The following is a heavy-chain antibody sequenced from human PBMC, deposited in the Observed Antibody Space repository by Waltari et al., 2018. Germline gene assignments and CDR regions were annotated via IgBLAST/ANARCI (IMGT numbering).Heavy chain of an antibody. CDR3: ARHGRYYYGSGSGGWFDP. V-gene: IGHV4-34*01. Sequence: QVQLQQWGAGLLKPSETLSLTCAVYGGSFSGYYWSWIRQPPGTGLEWIGEINHSGSTNYNPSLKSRVTISVDTSKNQFSLKLSSVTAADTAVYYCARHGRYYYGSGSGGWFDPWGQGTLVTVSS. D-gene: IGHD3-10*01. CDR2: INHSGST. CDR1: GGSFSGYY. J-gene: IGHJ5*02.